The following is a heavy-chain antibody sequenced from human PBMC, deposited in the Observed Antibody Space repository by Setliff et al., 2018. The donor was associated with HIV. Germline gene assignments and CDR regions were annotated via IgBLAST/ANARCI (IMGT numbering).Heavy chain of an antibody. CDR3: ARSRSPYGEKYYFDS. Sequence: ASVKVSCKASGGTFKSLAFNWFRQAPGQGLEWVGGILPLNGITNYARKFQGRLAITADESTGTAYMDLSSLTSEDTAMYYCARSRSPYGEKYYFDSWGQGTLVTVSS. V-gene: IGHV1-69*10. CDR2: ILPLNGIT. CDR1: GGTFKSLA. J-gene: IGHJ4*02. D-gene: IGHD4-17*01.